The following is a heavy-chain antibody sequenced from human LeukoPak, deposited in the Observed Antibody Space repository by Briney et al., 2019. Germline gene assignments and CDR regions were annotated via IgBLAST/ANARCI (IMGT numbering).Heavy chain of an antibody. D-gene: IGHD5-12*01. Sequence: KTGGSLRLSCAASGFTFSSYSMNWVGQAPGKGLEWVSSISSSSSYIYYADSVKGRFTISRDNAKNSLYLQMNSLRAEDTAVYYCASSRAPYGGYDFDYWGQGTLVTVSS. CDR3: ASSRAPYGGYDFDY. CDR2: ISSSSSYI. CDR1: GFTFSSYS. V-gene: IGHV3-21*01. J-gene: IGHJ4*02.